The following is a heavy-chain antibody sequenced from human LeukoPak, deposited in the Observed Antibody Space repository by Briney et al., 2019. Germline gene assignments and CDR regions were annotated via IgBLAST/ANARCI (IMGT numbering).Heavy chain of an antibody. Sequence: ASVKVSCKAPGYTFTGYYMHWVRQAPGQGLEWMGWINPNSGGTNYAQKFQGRVTMTRDTSISTAYMELSRLRSDDTAVYYCAGGREAFDAFDIWGQGTMVTVSS. CDR3: AGGREAFDAFDI. J-gene: IGHJ3*02. D-gene: IGHD1-26*01. V-gene: IGHV1-2*02. CDR2: INPNSGGT. CDR1: GYTFTGYY.